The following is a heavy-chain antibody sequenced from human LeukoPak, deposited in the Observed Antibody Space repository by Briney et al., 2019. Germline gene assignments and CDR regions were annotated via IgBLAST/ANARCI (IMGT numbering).Heavy chain of an antibody. V-gene: IGHV3-11*04. J-gene: IGHJ4*02. CDR2: ISSSGKDI. CDR1: GFTFSDLY. Sequence: PGGSLRLPCAASGFTFSDLYMSWVRQTPGQGLEGLTYISSSGKDISYADSVKGRFTVSRDNAKNSLFLQMSSLRAEDTAVYYCAKTARVYDHWGQGTLVTVSS. D-gene: IGHD5/OR15-5a*01. CDR3: AKTARVYDH.